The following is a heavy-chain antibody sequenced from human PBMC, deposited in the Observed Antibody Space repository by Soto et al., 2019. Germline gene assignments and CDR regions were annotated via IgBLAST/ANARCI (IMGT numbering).Heavy chain of an antibody. J-gene: IGHJ6*02. CDR3: ARGQLAAGAYYYGMDV. Sequence: TSETLSLTCTVSGGSISSGDYYWSWIRQPPGKGLEWIGYIYYSGSTYYNPSLKSRVTISVDTSKNQFSLKLSSVTAADTAVYYRARGQLAAGAYYYGMDVWSQGTTVTVSS. CDR1: GGSISSGDYY. CDR2: IYYSGST. V-gene: IGHV4-30-4*01. D-gene: IGHD6-13*01.